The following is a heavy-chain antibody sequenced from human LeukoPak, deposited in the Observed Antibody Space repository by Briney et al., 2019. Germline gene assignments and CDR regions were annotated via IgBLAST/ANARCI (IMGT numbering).Heavy chain of an antibody. CDR1: GFTFSSYA. Sequence: PGGSLRLSCAAAGFTFSSYAMSWVRQAPGKGLEWVSTISGSGGNTYYVDSVKGRFTISRDNSKNTLYLQMNSLRAEDTAVYYCANFYRDYWGQGTLVTVSS. CDR2: ISGSGGNT. CDR3: ANFYRDY. D-gene: IGHD4-23*01. J-gene: IGHJ4*02. V-gene: IGHV3-23*01.